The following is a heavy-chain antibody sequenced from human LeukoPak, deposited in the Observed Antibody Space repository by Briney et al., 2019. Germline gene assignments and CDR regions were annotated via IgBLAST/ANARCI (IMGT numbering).Heavy chain of an antibody. CDR1: GGSISSYY. J-gene: IGHJ5*02. CDR2: IYTSGST. CDR3: ARDRRGRPYDFWSGYYTGIGWFDP. D-gene: IGHD3-3*01. Sequence: SETLSLTCTVSGGSISSYYWSWIRQPAGKGLEWIGRIYTSGSTNYNPSLKSRVTMSVDTSKNQCSLKLSSVTAADTAVYYCARDRRGRPYDFWSGYYTGIGWFDPWGQGTLVTVSS. V-gene: IGHV4-4*07.